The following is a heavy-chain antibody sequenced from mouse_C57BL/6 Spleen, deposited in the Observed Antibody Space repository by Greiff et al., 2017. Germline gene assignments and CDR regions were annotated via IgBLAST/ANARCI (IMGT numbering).Heavy chain of an antibody. V-gene: IGHV1-82*01. Sequence: QVQLKESGPELVKPGASVKISCKASGYAFSSSWMNWVKQRPGKGLEWIGRIYPGDGDTNYNGKFKGKATLTADKSSSTAYMQLSSLTSEDSAVYFCARRKLGRDYAMDYWGQGTSVTVSS. J-gene: IGHJ4*01. CDR3: ARRKLGRDYAMDY. CDR1: GYAFSSSW. CDR2: IYPGDGDT. D-gene: IGHD4-1*01.